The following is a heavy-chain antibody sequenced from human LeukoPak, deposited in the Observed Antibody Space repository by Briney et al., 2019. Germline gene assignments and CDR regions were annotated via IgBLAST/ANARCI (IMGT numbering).Heavy chain of an antibody. V-gene: IGHV1-8*01. Sequence: ASVKVSCKASGYTFTSYDINWVRQATGQGPEWMGWMNPNSDNTGYAQKFLGRVSMTRNTSISTAYMELSSLRSEDTAVYYCARGGGSGYYAFDYWGQGTLVTVSS. J-gene: IGHJ4*02. CDR2: MNPNSDNT. CDR1: GYTFTSYD. CDR3: ARGGGSGYYAFDY. D-gene: IGHD3-16*01.